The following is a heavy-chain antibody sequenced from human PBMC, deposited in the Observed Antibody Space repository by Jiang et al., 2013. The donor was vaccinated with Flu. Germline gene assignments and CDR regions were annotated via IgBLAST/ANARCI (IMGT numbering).Heavy chain of an antibody. CDR2: IYPGDSDT. Sequence: GAEVKKPGESLRISCKGSGYSFTSYWISWVRQVPGKGLEWMGIIYPGDSDTKYSPSFQGQVTISVDKSINTAYLQWSSLKASDTAIYYCASPRGYNYGPFDFWGQGNPGHRVL. CDR3: ASPRGYNYGPFDF. CDR1: GYSFTSYW. D-gene: IGHD5-18*01. J-gene: IGHJ4*02. V-gene: IGHV5-51*01.